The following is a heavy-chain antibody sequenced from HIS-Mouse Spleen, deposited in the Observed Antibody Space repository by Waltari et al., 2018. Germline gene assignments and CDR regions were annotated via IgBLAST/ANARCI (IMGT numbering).Heavy chain of an antibody. V-gene: IGHV3-30*18. Sequence: QVQLVESGGGVVQPRRSLILPCAPSRFPCSSYGMHWVRQAPGKGLEWVAVISYDGSNKYYADSVKGRFTISRDNSKNTLYLQMNSLRAEDTAVYYCAKDKHHAFDYWGQGTLVTVSS. CDR2: ISYDGSNK. CDR3: AKDKHHAFDY. CDR1: RFPCSSYG. J-gene: IGHJ4*02.